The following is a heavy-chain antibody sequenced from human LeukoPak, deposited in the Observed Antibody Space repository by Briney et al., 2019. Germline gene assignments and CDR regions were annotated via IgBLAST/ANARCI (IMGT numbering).Heavy chain of an antibody. CDR1: GFTFSSYA. J-gene: IGHJ4*02. CDR3: ARVEGYCSSTSCYAGLVDY. CDR2: ISGSGGST. Sequence: GGSLRLSCAASGFTFSSYAMSWVRQAPGKGLEWVSAISGSGGSTYYADSVKGRFTISRDNSKNTLYLQMNSLRAEDTAVYYCARVEGYCSSTSCYAGLVDYWGQGTLVTVSS. V-gene: IGHV3-23*01. D-gene: IGHD2-2*01.